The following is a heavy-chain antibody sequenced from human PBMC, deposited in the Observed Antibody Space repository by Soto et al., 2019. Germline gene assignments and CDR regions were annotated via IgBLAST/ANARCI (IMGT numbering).Heavy chain of an antibody. J-gene: IGHJ4*02. Sequence: PGGSLRLSCAASGFNFTNHWMHWVRQAPGKGLVWVSRITSDGKSKAYAESVKGRFSISRDNANDLLYLDMDKLRDEDTGIYYCAGSYSSGNWYFDYWGLGTPVTVSS. CDR2: ITSDGKSK. CDR1: GFNFTNHW. CDR3: AGSYSSGNWYFDY. D-gene: IGHD3-10*01. V-gene: IGHV3-74*01.